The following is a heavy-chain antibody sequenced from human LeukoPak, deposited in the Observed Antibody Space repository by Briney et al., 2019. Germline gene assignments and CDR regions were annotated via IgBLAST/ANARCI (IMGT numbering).Heavy chain of an antibody. D-gene: IGHD6-6*01. CDR3: ARAIAVRRGGY. J-gene: IGHJ4*02. CDR1: GYTFTGYY. CDR2: INPNSGGT. Sequence: ASVKVSCKASGYTFTGYYMHWVRQAPGQGLEWMGWINPNSGGTNYAQKFQGRVTMTRDTSISTAYMEPSRLKSDDTAVYYCARAIAVRRGGYWGQGTLVTVSS. V-gene: IGHV1-2*02.